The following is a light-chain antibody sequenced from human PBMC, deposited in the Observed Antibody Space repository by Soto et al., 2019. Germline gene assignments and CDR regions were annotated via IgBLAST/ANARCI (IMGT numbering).Light chain of an antibody. J-gene: IGKJ3*01. CDR3: QQRLEWPPIT. CDR2: DAS. Sequence: EIVLTQSPATLSLSPGERATLSCRASQNVNSYLAWYQQKPGQAPRLLIYDASNRATGIPARFSGSGSGTDLTLTISSLEPEDFAVYYCQQRLEWPPITFGPGTKVDIK. CDR1: QNVNSY. V-gene: IGKV3-11*01.